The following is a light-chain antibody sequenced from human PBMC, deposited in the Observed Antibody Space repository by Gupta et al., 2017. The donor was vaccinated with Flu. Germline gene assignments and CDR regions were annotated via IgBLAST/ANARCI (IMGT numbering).Light chain of an antibody. Sequence: QSVLTPPPSVSGAPGQPLPISCIGQSSNIGTAYYVHWYQQFAGAAPRLLIYDNYNRRSGVPPRFSASKSGASAALTISGLQAEDAAVYFCQSGEDGRSGAVFGAGTKVTVL. CDR2: DNY. J-gene: IGLJ1*01. V-gene: IGLV1-40*01. CDR3: QSGEDGRSGAV. CDR1: SSNIGTAYY.